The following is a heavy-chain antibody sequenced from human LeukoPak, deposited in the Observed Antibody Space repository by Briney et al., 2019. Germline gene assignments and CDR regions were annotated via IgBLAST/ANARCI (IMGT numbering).Heavy chain of an antibody. J-gene: IGHJ3*02. Sequence: SETLSLTCAVHGGSFSGYYWSWIRQPPGQGLEWIGEANHSGTARYNPSLESRVTISVDTSKSQSSLNVYFVTAADTAVYYCASLNPFSGRRNAFDIWAKEQWSPSLQ. D-gene: IGHD1-26*01. V-gene: IGHV4-34*01. CDR2: ANHSGTA. CDR1: GGSFSGYY. CDR3: ASLNPFSGRRNAFDI.